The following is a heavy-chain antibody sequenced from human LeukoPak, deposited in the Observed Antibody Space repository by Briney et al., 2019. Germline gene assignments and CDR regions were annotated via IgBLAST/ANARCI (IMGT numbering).Heavy chain of an antibody. Sequence: ASVTVSFMSSGYTFTDYYMHWVRQAPGQGLAWMGWINHKSGGTNYAQKFQGRVTMTRDTSISTAYMELSRLRSDDTAVYYCARDLQSSSGYYYVVGYWGQGTLVTVSS. J-gene: IGHJ4*02. V-gene: IGHV1-2*02. CDR2: INHKSGGT. D-gene: IGHD3-22*01. CDR3: ARDLQSSSGYYYVVGY. CDR1: GYTFTDYY.